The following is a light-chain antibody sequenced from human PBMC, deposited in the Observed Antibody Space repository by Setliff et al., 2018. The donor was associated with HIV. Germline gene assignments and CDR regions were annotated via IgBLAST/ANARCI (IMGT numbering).Light chain of an antibody. CDR2: EVT. CDR3: SSYTSSTTLV. V-gene: IGLV2-14*01. J-gene: IGLJ1*01. CDR1: SSDVGGYNY. Sequence: QSALTQPASVSGSPGQSITISCTGTSSDVGGYNYVSWYQQHPGKAPKLMIYEVTKRASGVSNRFSGSKSGNTAPLTISGLQAEDETDYYCSSYTSSTTLVFGTGTKVTVL.